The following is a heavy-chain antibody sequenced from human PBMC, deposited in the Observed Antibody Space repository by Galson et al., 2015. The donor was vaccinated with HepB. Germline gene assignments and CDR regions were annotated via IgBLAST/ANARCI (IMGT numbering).Heavy chain of an antibody. CDR3: ARGGRYSYGYGFDY. CDR1: GFTFSSYW. Sequence: SLRLSCAASGFTFSSYWMSWVRQAPGKGLEWVANIKQDGSEKYYVDSVKGRFTISRDNAKNSLYLQMNSLRAEDTAVYYCARGGRYSYGYGFDYWGQGTLVTVSS. CDR2: IKQDGSEK. J-gene: IGHJ4*02. D-gene: IGHD5-18*01. V-gene: IGHV3-7*01.